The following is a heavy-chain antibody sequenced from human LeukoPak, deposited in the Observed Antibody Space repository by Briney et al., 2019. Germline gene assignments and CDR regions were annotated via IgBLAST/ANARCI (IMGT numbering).Heavy chain of an antibody. D-gene: IGHD3-22*01. CDR2: ISYDGINK. CDR1: GFTFSNYA. V-gene: IGHV3-30-3*01. CDR3: ARGVYDSSGYYLRYFDY. J-gene: IGHJ4*02. Sequence: GGSLRLSCAASGFTFSNYAMQWVRQAPGKGLEWVAVISYDGINKYYADSVKGRFTISRDNSKNTLYLQMNSLSAEDTAVYYCARGVYDSSGYYLRYFDYWGQGTLVTVSS.